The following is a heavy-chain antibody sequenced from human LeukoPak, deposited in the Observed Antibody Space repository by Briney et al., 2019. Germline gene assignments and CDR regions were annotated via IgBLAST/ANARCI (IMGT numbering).Heavy chain of an antibody. CDR3: AKLILWFGELSDY. V-gene: IGHV3-23*01. Sequence: GGSLRLSWEASGFTFSTFAMIWVRQPPGKGLEWVSSIFPSGGEIHYADSVRGRFTISRDNSKNTLYLQMNSLRAEDTAVYYCAKLILWFGELSDYWGQGTLLTVSS. CDR1: GFTFSTFA. D-gene: IGHD3-10*01. CDR2: IFPSGGEI. J-gene: IGHJ4*02.